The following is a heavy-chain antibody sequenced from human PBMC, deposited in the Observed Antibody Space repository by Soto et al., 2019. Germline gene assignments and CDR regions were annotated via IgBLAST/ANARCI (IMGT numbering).Heavy chain of an antibody. CDR1: GFTFSSYA. CDR3: ARSKWDGYYGMDV. CDR2: ISYDGSNK. J-gene: IGHJ6*02. V-gene: IGHV3-30-3*01. Sequence: QVQLVESGGGVVQPGRSLRLSCAASGFTFSSYAMHWVRQAPGKGLEWVAVISYDGSNKYYADSVKGRFTISRDNSKNPLYLQMNSLRAEDTAVYYCARSKWDGYYGMDVWGQGTTVTVSS. D-gene: IGHD1-26*01.